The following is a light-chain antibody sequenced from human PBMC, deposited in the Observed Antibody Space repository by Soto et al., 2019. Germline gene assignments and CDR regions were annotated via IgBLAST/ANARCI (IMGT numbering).Light chain of an antibody. CDR3: QSYDNFLRVI. V-gene: IGLV1-40*01. Sequence: QSVLTQPPSVSGAPGQNIPISCTGSSSNLGTNYDVHWYQRLPETAPKLLIYGNTNRPSGVPDRFSGSKSGTSASLAITGLQAEDEADYYCQSYDNFLRVIFGGGTKVTVL. CDR1: SSNLGTNYD. J-gene: IGLJ2*01. CDR2: GNT.